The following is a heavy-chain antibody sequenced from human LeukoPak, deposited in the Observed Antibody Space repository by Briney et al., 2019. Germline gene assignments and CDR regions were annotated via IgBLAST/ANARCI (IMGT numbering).Heavy chain of an antibody. Sequence: GESLKISCKGSGYSFTDYWIGWVRQMPGKGLEWMGIIYPGDSDTRYRPSFQGQVTISADKSINTAYLQWSSLKASDTAMYYCASGSDSKKSDYWGLGTLVTVSS. CDR3: ASGSDSKKSDY. CDR1: GYSFTDYW. CDR2: IYPGDSDT. J-gene: IGHJ4*02. V-gene: IGHV5-51*01. D-gene: IGHD3-10*01.